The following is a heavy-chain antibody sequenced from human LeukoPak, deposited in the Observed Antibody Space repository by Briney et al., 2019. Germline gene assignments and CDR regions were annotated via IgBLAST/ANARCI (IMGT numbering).Heavy chain of an antibody. CDR2: IYHSGST. J-gene: IGHJ4*02. Sequence: GSLRLSCAASGFTFSSYAMSWVRQAPGKGLEWIGEIYHSGSTNYNPSLKSRVTISVDKSKNQFSLKLSSVTAADTAVYYCARSITMVRGVICGWGQGTLVTVSS. CDR1: GFTFSSYAM. CDR3: ARSITMVRGVICG. V-gene: IGHV4-4*02. D-gene: IGHD3-10*01.